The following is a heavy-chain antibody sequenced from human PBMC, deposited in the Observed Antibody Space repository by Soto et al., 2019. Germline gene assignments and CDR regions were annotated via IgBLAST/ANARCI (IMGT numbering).Heavy chain of an antibody. J-gene: IGHJ5*02. Sequence: ASVKVSCKASGYTFTSYGISWVRQAPGQGLEWMGWISAYNGNTNYAQKLQGRVTMTTDTSTSTAYMELRSLRSDDTAVYYCASHWNYAYWFDPWGQGTLVTVSS. D-gene: IGHD1-7*01. CDR2: ISAYNGNT. CDR1: GYTFTSYG. CDR3: ASHWNYAYWFDP. V-gene: IGHV1-18*01.